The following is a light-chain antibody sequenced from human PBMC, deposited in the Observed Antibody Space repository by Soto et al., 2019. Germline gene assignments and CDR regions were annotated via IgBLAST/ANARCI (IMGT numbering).Light chain of an antibody. CDR3: QQRSNWQPWT. CDR2: DAS. J-gene: IGKJ1*01. Sequence: EIVLTQSPATLSLSPGERATLSCRASQSVSSYLAWYQQKPGQAPRLLIYDASNRATGIPARFSGSGSGTDFTLTISSLEPEDFAVYYCQQRSNWQPWTFGQGTKVEI. CDR1: QSVSSY. V-gene: IGKV3-11*01.